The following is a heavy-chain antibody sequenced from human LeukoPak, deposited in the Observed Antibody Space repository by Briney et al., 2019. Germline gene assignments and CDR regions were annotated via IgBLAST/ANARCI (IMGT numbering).Heavy chain of an antibody. CDR2: IYVDGSST. D-gene: IGHD1-7*01. CDR1: EFVISSYW. J-gene: IGHJ4*02. CDR3: ARAITGTTDGCFDL. Sequence: GGSLSFSCAASEFVISSYWMHWVRKVPGKGLVWVLRIYVDGSSTAYMVSVKGRFTISRDNAKNTLYLQMNSLRAEDTAVYYCARAITGTTDGCFDLWGQGTLVTVSS. V-gene: IGHV3-74*03.